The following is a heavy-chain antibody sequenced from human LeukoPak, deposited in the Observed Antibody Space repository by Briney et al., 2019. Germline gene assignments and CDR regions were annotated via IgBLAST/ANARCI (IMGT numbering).Heavy chain of an antibody. CDR3: AKDSIPDGYNTLDY. D-gene: IGHD3-10*01. CDR2: IYSHGATT. Sequence: GGSLRLSCEASGFIFGGFAVNWVRQAPGKGLEWVSIIYSHGATTFYADPVKGRFTISRDNSRNTLYLQMTSLRVEDTAIYYCAKDSIPDGYNTLDYWGQGTLVTVSS. J-gene: IGHJ4*02. V-gene: IGHV3-23*01. CDR1: GFIFGGFA.